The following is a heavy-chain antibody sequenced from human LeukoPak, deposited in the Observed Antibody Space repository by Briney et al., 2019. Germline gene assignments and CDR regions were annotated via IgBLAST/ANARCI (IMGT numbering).Heavy chain of an antibody. D-gene: IGHD3-22*01. V-gene: IGHV4-39*07. J-gene: IGHJ4*02. CDR1: GGSISSSSYY. CDR3: ARGTLYYDDAFDY. Sequence: SETLSLTCTVSGGSISSSSYYWGWIRQPPGKGLEWIGSIYYSGSTNYYPSLKSRVTISIEKSKNQFSLKLSSVTAADTALYYCARGTLYYDDAFDYWGQGTLVTVSS. CDR2: IYYSGST.